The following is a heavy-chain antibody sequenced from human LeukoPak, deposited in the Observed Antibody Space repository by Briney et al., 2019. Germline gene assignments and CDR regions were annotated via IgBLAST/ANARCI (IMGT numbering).Heavy chain of an antibody. D-gene: IGHD4-17*01. Sequence: GGSLRLSCAASGFTFSSYSMNWVRQTPGKGLEWISYISSTSSTIYFADSVKGRFTISRDNSKNTLYLQMNSLRGEDTAVYYCAKAGTTGTKMLLDPWGQGTLVTVSS. V-gene: IGHV3-48*01. J-gene: IGHJ5*02. CDR3: AKAGTTGTKMLLDP. CDR1: GFTFSSYS. CDR2: ISSTSSTI.